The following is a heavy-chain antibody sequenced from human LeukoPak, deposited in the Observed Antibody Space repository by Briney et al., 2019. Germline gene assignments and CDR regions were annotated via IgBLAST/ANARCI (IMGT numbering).Heavy chain of an antibody. CDR1: GFTVSSNS. Sequence: GGSLRLSCAASGFTVSSNSMSWVRQAPGKGLEWVSFIYTTGSTHNSDSVKGRFTISRDSSKNTLYLQMNNLRAEDTAVYYCARRAGDYSHPYDYWGQGTLVTVSS. V-gene: IGHV3-53*01. CDR2: IYTTGST. CDR3: ARRAGDYSHPYDY. D-gene: IGHD3-22*01. J-gene: IGHJ4*02.